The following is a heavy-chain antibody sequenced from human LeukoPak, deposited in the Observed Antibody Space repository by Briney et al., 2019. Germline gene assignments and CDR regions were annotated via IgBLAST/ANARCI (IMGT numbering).Heavy chain of an antibody. Sequence: GGSLSLSCAASGFRFSSYWMSWVRQAPGKGLEWVANIKQDGSEKCYVDSVKGRFTISRDNAKNSLYLQMNSLRAEDTAAYYCARLRYSSRNFDYWGQGTLVTVSS. CDR3: ARLRYSSRNFDY. CDR1: GFRFSSYW. D-gene: IGHD6-19*01. CDR2: IKQDGSEK. V-gene: IGHV3-7*01. J-gene: IGHJ4*02.